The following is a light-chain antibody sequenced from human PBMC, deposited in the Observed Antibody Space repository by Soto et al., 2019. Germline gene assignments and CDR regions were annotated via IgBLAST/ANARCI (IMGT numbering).Light chain of an antibody. CDR2: DAS. Sequence: EIVLTQSPATLSLSPGERATLSCRASLSISTYLGWYQQKPGQAPRLLIYDASNRATGIPARFSGSGSGTDFTLTISSLEPEDFAVYYCQQRSNWPLTFGGGTKVEIK. CDR1: LSISTY. V-gene: IGKV3-11*01. CDR3: QQRSNWPLT. J-gene: IGKJ4*01.